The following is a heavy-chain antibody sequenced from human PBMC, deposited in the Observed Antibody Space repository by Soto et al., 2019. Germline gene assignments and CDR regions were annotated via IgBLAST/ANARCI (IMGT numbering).Heavy chain of an antibody. CDR2: ISGSGGST. CDR1: GFTFSSYA. CDR3: AKDCGYSGSYISLRGEFDY. Sequence: GGSLRLSCAASGFTFSSYAMSWVRQAQGKGLEWDSAISGSGGSTYYADSVKGGVTISRDNSKKTLYLQMNSLRAEDTAVYYCAKDCGYSGSYISLRGEFDYWGQGSLLTVYS. J-gene: IGHJ4*02. V-gene: IGHV3-23*01. D-gene: IGHD1-26*01.